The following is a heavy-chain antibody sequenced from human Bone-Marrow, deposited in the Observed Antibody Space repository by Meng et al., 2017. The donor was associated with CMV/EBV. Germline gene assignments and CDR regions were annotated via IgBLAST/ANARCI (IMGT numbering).Heavy chain of an antibody. CDR2: IYYSGST. CDR1: GGSISSYY. D-gene: IGHD5-24*01. V-gene: IGHV4-59*01. CDR3: AREVRKRWLQLHYFDY. Sequence: ESLKISCTVSGGSISSYYWSWIRQPPGKGLEWIGYIYYSGSTNYNPSLKSRVTISVDTSKNQFSLKLSSVTAADTAVYYCAREVRKRWLQLHYFDYWGQGTLVTVPS. J-gene: IGHJ4*02.